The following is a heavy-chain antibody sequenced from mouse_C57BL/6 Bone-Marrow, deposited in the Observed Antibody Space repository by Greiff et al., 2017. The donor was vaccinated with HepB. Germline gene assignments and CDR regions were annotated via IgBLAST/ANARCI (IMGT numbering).Heavy chain of an antibody. J-gene: IGHJ1*03. CDR3: TTPGSSYWYFDV. CDR1: GFNIKDDY. CDR2: IDPENGDT. V-gene: IGHV14-4*01. D-gene: IGHD1-1*01. Sequence: EVMLVESGAELVRPGASVKLSCTASGFNIKDDYMHWVKQRPEQGLEWIGWIDPENGDTEYASKFQGKATITADTSSNTAYLQLSSLTSEDTAVYYCTTPGSSYWYFDVWGTGTTVTVSS.